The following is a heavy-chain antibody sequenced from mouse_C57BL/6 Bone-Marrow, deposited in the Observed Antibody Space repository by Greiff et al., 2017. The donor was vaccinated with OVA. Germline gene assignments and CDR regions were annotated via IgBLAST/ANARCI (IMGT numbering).Heavy chain of an antibody. Sequence: QVQLKESGPELVKPGASVKISCKASGYAFSSSWMNWVKQRPGKGLEWIGRIYPGDGDTNYNGKFKGKATLTADKSSSTAYMQLSSLTSEDSAVYFCASEVPLYYGSSYDWYFDVWGTGTTVTVSS. CDR2: IYPGDGDT. J-gene: IGHJ1*03. CDR1: GYAFSSSW. V-gene: IGHV1-82*01. CDR3: ASEVPLYYGSSYDWYFDV. D-gene: IGHD1-1*01.